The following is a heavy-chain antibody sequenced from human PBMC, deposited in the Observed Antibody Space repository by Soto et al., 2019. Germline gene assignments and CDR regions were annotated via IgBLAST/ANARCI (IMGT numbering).Heavy chain of an antibody. Sequence: QITLTESGPTLVKPTQTLTLTCTFSGFSLSADGVGVAWIRQPPGKALEWLALIYWDDDKRYSPSLKNRLTITKDTSKNHGVLTMTNMDTVDTATYYCAHAYGGTSWPNDAFDVWGQGTVVTVSS. CDR2: IYWDDDK. CDR1: GFSLSADGVG. J-gene: IGHJ3*01. D-gene: IGHD2-2*01. CDR3: AHAYGGTSWPNDAFDV. V-gene: IGHV2-5*02.